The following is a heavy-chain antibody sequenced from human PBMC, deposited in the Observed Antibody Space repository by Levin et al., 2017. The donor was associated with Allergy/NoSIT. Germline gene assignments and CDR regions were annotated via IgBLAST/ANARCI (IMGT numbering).Heavy chain of an antibody. D-gene: IGHD3-9*01. CDR3: ARQCYDMLTGYYNFDD. Sequence: SQTLSLTCTVSGGSISSSISYWGWIRQAPGKGLEWIGSIYNSGSTYYNPSLKSRVTTSVDTSKNQFSLKLSSVTAADTAVYYCARQCYDMLTGYYNFDDWGQGTLVTVSS. CDR1: GGSISSSISY. J-gene: IGHJ4*02. V-gene: IGHV4-39*01. CDR2: IYNSGST.